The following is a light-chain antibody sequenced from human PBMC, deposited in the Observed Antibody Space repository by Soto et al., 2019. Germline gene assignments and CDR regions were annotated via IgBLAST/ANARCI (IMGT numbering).Light chain of an antibody. V-gene: IGLV2-14*01. Sequence: QSVLTQPASVSGSPGQSITISCTGTSSDVGGYNYVSWYQQHPGKAPKLMIYDVSNRPSVVSNRFSGSKSGNTASLTISGLQAEDEADYYCSSYTSRSILFCGGTKLTVL. CDR2: DVS. J-gene: IGLJ2*01. CDR3: SSYTSRSIL. CDR1: SSDVGGYNY.